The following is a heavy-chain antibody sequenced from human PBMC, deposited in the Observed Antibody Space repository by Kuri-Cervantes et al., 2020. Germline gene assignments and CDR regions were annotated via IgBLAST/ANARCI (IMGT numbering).Heavy chain of an antibody. V-gene: IGHV3-23*01. D-gene: IGHD2-21*02. J-gene: IGHJ5*02. CDR1: GGTFSSYA. CDR3: AKRGSLVTWFDP. Sequence: SCKASGGTFSSYAMSWVRQAPGKGLEWVSAISGSGGSTYYADSVKGRFTISRDNSKNTLYLQMNSLRAEDTAVYYCAKRGSLVTWFDPWGQGTLVTVSS. CDR2: ISGSGGST.